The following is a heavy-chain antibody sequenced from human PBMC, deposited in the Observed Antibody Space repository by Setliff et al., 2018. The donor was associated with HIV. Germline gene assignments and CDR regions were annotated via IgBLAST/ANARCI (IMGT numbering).Heavy chain of an antibody. CDR3: ARGSRQLTIFGVVFKTNYYFMDV. CDR2: VYSSGNT. Sequence: PSETLSLTCIVSGASISSQYWSWIRQPAGKGLEWIGRVYSSGNTNYNPSFKSRVTMSVDTSKNQFSLKLNSVTAADTAVYYCARGSRQLTIFGVVFKTNYYFMDVWGKGTAVTVSS. D-gene: IGHD3-3*01. J-gene: IGHJ6*03. V-gene: IGHV4-4*07. CDR1: GASISSQY.